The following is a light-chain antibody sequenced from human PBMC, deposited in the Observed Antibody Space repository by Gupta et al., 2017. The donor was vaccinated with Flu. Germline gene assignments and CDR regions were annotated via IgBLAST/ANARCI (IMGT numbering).Light chain of an antibody. CDR2: EVN. CDR3: SSYTDDNTLL. V-gene: IGLV2-8*01. Sequence: QPALNQPPSASGSPGQSVTISCTGTSSDIGANKYVSWYQQHSGKAPKIIIFEVNRRPAGVPVRFSGSKSGNTASLTVSGLQTEDEADYYCSSYTDDNTLLFGGGTKLTVL. J-gene: IGLJ3*02. CDR1: SSDIGANKY.